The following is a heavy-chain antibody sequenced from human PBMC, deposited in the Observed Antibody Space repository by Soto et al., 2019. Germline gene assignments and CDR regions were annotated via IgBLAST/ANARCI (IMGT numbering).Heavy chain of an antibody. Sequence: SQTLSLTCVISGDRVSGNNAAWNWIRQSPSTGLECLGRTFYGSKWHTDYGVSVTGRITINADTSKNQFSLQLDSVTPEDSALYYCAVTSNGEYRNYCGMDVWGQGITVTVSS. CDR1: GDRVSGNNAA. CDR2: TFYGSKWHT. V-gene: IGHV6-1*01. D-gene: IGHD3-16*02. CDR3: AVTSNGEYRNYCGMDV. J-gene: IGHJ6*02.